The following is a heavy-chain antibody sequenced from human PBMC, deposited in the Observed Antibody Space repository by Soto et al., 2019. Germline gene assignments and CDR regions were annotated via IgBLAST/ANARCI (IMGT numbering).Heavy chain of an antibody. J-gene: IGHJ6*02. CDR2: VYYTGST. D-gene: IGHD1-20*01. CDR1: CGSISIGDYF. CDR3: VRDQGSISSTSLFYSNYGMDV. Sequence: LSLTFTVSCGSISIGDYFWSWIRQPPGKVLEWIGYVYYTGSTFYNPSLKSRLTISVDTSKNQFSLNLSSVTAADTAVYYCVRDQGSISSTSLFYSNYGMDVWGQGTTVTVSS. V-gene: IGHV4-30-4*01.